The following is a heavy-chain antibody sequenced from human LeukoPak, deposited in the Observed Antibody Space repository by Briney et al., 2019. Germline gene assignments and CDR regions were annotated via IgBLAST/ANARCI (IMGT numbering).Heavy chain of an antibody. J-gene: IGHJ5*02. CDR3: TRTNYGDYNWFDP. V-gene: IGHV4-61*01. CDR1: GGAVSSGSYY. CDR2: IHYSGST. Sequence: SETLSLTCTVSGGAVSSGSYYWSWIRQPPGQGLEWIGYIHYSGSTKYNPSFKSRATMSVDTSKNQFSLKVTSVTAADTAIYYCTRTNYGDYNWFDPWGQGTLVTVSS. D-gene: IGHD4-17*01.